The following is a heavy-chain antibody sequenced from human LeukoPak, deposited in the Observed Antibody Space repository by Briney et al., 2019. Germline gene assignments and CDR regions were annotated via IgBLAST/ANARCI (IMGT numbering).Heavy chain of an antibody. J-gene: IGHJ6*02. D-gene: IGHD2-21*02. CDR1: GYSFTSRL. Sequence: ASVTVSCRASGYSFTSRLIHWVRQAPGQGFEWMGLINPSGGSTRYAQRFQGRVTMTSDTSTGTVEMELSSMRSEDTAVYFCARGLASCGGDCYSGRYYYYAMDVWGQGTTVTVAS. V-gene: IGHV1-46*01. CDR2: INPSGGST. CDR3: ARGLASCGGDCYSGRYYYYAMDV.